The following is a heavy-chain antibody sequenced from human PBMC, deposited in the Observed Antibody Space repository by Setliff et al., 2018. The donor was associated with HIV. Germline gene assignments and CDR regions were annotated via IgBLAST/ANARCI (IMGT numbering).Heavy chain of an antibody. Sequence: GGSLRLSCAASGFTFSDYYMSWIRPAPGKGLEWVSSISSDSTDIYYADSMKGRFTISRDNAKNSLYLQMSSLGAEDTAVYYCAREDVYYYDSEGYYLLEYWGQGTPVTVSS. CDR1: GFTFSDYY. CDR3: AREDVYYYDSEGYYLLEY. J-gene: IGHJ4*02. D-gene: IGHD3-22*01. V-gene: IGHV3-11*06. CDR2: ISSDSTDI.